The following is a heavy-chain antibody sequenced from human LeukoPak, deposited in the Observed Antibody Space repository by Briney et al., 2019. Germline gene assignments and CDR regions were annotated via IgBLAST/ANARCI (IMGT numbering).Heavy chain of an antibody. V-gene: IGHV3-30*02. CDR1: GFTSSSYG. D-gene: IGHD3-22*01. J-gene: IGHJ4*02. CDR2: IRYDGSNK. CDR3: AKFYDSSGYFPN. Sequence: PGGSLRLSCAASGFTSSSYGMHWVRQAPGKGLEWVAFIRYDGSNKYYADSVKGRFTISRDNSKNTLYLQMNSLRAEDTAVYYCAKFYDSSGYFPNWGQGTLVTVSS.